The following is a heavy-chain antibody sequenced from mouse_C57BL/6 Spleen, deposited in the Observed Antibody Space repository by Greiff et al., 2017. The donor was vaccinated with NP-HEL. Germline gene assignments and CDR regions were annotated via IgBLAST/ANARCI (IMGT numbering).Heavy chain of an antibody. D-gene: IGHD1-1*01. V-gene: IGHV1-55*01. CDR3: ARTPSYYGSSFAWFAY. Sequence: QVQLKQPGAELVKPGASVKMSCKASGYTFTSYWITWVKQRPGQGLEWIGDIYPGSGSTNYNEKFKSKATLTVDTSSSTAYMQLSSLTSEDSAVYYCARTPSYYGSSFAWFAYWGQGTLVTVSA. J-gene: IGHJ3*01. CDR1: GYTFTSYW. CDR2: IYPGSGST.